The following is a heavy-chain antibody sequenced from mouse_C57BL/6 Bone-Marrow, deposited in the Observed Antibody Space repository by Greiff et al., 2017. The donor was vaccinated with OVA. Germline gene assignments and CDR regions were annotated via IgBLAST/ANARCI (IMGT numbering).Heavy chain of an antibody. Sequence: VQLQESGPGLVAPSQSLSITCTVSGFSLTSYGVDWVRQSPGKGLEWLGVIWGVGSTNYNSALKSRLSISKDNSKSQVFLKMNSLQTDDTAMYYCASDPSTTVVAKGFDYWGQGTTLTVSS. V-gene: IGHV2-6*01. CDR3: ASDPSTTVVAKGFDY. D-gene: IGHD1-1*01. CDR1: GFSLTSYG. J-gene: IGHJ2*01. CDR2: IWGVGST.